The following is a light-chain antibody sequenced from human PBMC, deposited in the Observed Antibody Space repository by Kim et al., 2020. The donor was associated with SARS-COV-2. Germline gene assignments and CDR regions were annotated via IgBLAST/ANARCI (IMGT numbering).Light chain of an antibody. CDR3: QQSYSTPQT. V-gene: IGKV1-39*01. J-gene: IGKJ1*01. CDR2: AAS. CDR1: QSISSY. Sequence: AAVGDRVTITCRESQSISSYLNWYQQKPGKAPKLLIYAASSLEGGVPSRFSGSGSGTDFTLTISSLQAEDFATYYCQQSYSTPQTFGQGTKVDIK.